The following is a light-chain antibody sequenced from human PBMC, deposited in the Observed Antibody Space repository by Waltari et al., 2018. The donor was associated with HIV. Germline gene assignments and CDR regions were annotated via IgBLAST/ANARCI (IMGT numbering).Light chain of an antibody. CDR3: QQYSNWPQT. CDR2: GAS. J-gene: IGKJ1*01. CDR1: QSVSSN. V-gene: IGKV3-15*01. Sequence: EIVMTQSPATLSVSPGERATLSCRASQSVSSNLAWYQHKPGQAPRLFIYGASTRATGIPARFSGSGSGTDFTLTISSLQSEDFAVYYCQQYSNWPQTFGQGTKVEIK.